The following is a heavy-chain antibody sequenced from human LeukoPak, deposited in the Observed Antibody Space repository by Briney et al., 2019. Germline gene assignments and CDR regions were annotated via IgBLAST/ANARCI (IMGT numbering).Heavy chain of an antibody. Sequence: ASVKVSCKASGYTFTIYAMHGVRQAPGQRGEWVGLINAGKGDTKYSQEFQGRVTITRDTSARTAYMEMSRLRSEDMAVSYCARSYCSGGSCFVFDYWGQGSLVTVSS. CDR3: ARSYCSGGSCFVFDY. CDR1: GYTFTIYA. J-gene: IGHJ4*02. V-gene: IGHV1-3*03. CDR2: INAGKGDT. D-gene: IGHD2-15*01.